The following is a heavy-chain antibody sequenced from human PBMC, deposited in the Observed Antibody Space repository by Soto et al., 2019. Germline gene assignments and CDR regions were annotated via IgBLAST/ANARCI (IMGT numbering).Heavy chain of an antibody. Sequence: EVQLVESGGGLVQPGGSVRLSCAPSGFTFSSYAMNWVRQAPGKGLEWVSYISRSGSTRYYADTVKGRFTISRDNAKNSRYLQMEALRAENTAVYYCARLPRSFSTVWYFDLWGRGTLVTLSS. CDR3: ARLPRSFSTVWYFDL. D-gene: IGHD2-2*01. CDR1: GFTFSSYA. J-gene: IGHJ2*01. V-gene: IGHV3-48*03. CDR2: ISRSGSTR.